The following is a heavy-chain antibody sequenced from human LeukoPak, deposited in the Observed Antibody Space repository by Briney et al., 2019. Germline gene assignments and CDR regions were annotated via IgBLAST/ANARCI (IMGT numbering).Heavy chain of an antibody. J-gene: IGHJ3*01. CDR2: IYHSGTT. CDR1: GGSINSDY. V-gene: IGHV4-59*01. Sequence: SATLSLTCTVSGGSINSDYWSWIRQSPGKGLEWIGYIYHSGTTVYNPSFKTRLIISLDTSKNQFSLNLNAVTAADTAVYFCARYSSGFDLWGQGTMVTVSS. CDR3: ARYSSGFDL. D-gene: IGHD3-3*01.